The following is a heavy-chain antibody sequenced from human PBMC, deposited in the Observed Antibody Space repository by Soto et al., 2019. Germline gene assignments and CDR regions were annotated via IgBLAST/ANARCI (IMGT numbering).Heavy chain of an antibody. CDR2: IYYSGST. J-gene: IGHJ4*02. Sequence: QVQLQESGPGLVKPSQTLALTCTVSGGSISSGGYYWSWIRQHPGKGLEWIGYIYYSGSTYYNPSLKSRVTISVDTSKNQFSLKLSSVTAADTAVYYCARDLGGDYDILTGFQPGGLDYWGQGTLVTVSS. V-gene: IGHV4-31*03. D-gene: IGHD3-9*01. CDR1: GGSISSGGYY. CDR3: ARDLGGDYDILTGFQPGGLDY.